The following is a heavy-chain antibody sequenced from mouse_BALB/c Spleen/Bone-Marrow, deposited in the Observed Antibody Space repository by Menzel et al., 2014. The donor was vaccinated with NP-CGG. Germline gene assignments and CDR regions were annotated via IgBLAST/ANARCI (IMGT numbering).Heavy chain of an antibody. Sequence: EVKVVESGAELVKPGASVKLSCTASGFNVKDTYMQWVKQRPEQGLEWIGRIDPANGNTQYDPTFQGKATITTDTSSNTTYLHLSILTSDHTSVYYCTKNRHYYVSHALDYLGQRTSLTVSS. D-gene: IGHD1-2*01. CDR3: TKNRHYYVSHALDY. CDR2: IDPANGNT. J-gene: IGHJ4*01. CDR1: GFNVKDTY. V-gene: IGHV14-3*02.